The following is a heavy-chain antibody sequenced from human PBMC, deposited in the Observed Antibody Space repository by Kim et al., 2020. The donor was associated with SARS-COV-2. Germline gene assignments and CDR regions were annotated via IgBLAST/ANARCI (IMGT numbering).Heavy chain of an antibody. V-gene: IGHV3-30*18. Sequence: GGSLRLSCAASGFTFSSYGMHWVRQAPGKGLEWVAVISYDGSNKYYADSVKGRFTISRDNSKNTLYLQMNSLRAKDTAVYYCAKGRGGYNYISYYGMDVWGQGTTVTVSS. J-gene: IGHJ6*02. CDR3: AKGRGGYNYISYYGMDV. CDR2: ISYDGSNK. CDR1: GFTFSSYG. D-gene: IGHD5-12*01.